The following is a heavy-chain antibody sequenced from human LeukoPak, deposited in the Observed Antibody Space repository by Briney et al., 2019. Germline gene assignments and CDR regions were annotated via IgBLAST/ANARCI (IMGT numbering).Heavy chain of an antibody. V-gene: IGHV3-15*01. J-gene: IGHJ4*02. CDR2: IKSKTDGGTT. CDR1: GFTFSSYS. CDR3: TTGPRGELGTDY. D-gene: IGHD1-7*01. Sequence: GGSLRLSCAASGFTFSSYSMNWVRQAPGKGLEWVGRIKSKTDGGTTDYAAPVKGRFTMSRDDSKNTLYLQMNSLKTEDTAVYYLTTGPRGELGTDYWGQGTLVTVSS.